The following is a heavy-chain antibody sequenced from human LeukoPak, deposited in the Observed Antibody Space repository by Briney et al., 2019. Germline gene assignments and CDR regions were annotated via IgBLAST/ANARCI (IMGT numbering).Heavy chain of an antibody. D-gene: IGHD2-2*01. J-gene: IGHJ5*02. CDR1: GGSFSGYY. CDR3: AAVVPNWFDP. V-gene: IGHV4-34*01. Sequence: SETLSLTWAVYGGSFSGYYWSWIRQPPGKGLEWIGEINHSGSTNYNPSLKSRVTISVDTSKNQFSLKLSSVTAADTTVYYCAAVVPNWFDPWGQGTLVTVSS. CDR2: INHSGST.